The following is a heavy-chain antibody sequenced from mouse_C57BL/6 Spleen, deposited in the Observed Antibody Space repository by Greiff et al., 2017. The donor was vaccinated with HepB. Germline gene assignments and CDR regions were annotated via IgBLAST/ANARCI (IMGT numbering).Heavy chain of an antibody. Sequence: VQLQQPGAELVKPGASVKVSCKASGYTFTSYWMHWVKQRPGQVLEWIGRIHPSDSDTNYNQKFKGKATLTVDKSSSTAYMQLSSLTSEDSAVYYCAIPLRFHYAMDYWGQGTSVTVSS. J-gene: IGHJ4*01. CDR2: IHPSDSDT. CDR3: AIPLRFHYAMDY. V-gene: IGHV1-74*01. D-gene: IGHD1-1*01. CDR1: GYTFTSYW.